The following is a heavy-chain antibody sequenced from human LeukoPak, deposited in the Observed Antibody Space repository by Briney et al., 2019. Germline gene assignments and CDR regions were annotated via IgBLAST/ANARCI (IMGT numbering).Heavy chain of an antibody. CDR3: RTYRY. Sequence: PGRSLRLSCAASGFTFSSYGMHWVRQAPGKGLEWVAVIYSGGSTYYADSVKGRFTISRDNSKNTLYLQMNSLRAEDTAVYYCRTYRYWGQGTLVTVSS. CDR1: GFTFSSYG. D-gene: IGHD1/OR15-1a*01. J-gene: IGHJ4*02. CDR2: IYSGGST. V-gene: IGHV3-NL1*01.